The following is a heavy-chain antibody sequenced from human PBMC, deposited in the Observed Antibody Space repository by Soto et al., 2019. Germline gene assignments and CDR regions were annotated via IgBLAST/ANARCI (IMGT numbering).Heavy chain of an antibody. J-gene: IGHJ3*02. V-gene: IGHV1-18*01. D-gene: IGHD6-13*01. CDR2: ISAYNGNT. CDR3: ARVGVLAAAGTDDAFDI. Sequence: ASVKVSCKASGYTFTSYGISWVRQAPGQGLEWMGWISAYNGNTNYAQKLQGRVTMTTDTSTSTAYMELRSLRSDDTAVYYCARVGVLAAAGTDDAFDIWGQGTMVTVSS. CDR1: GYTFTSYG.